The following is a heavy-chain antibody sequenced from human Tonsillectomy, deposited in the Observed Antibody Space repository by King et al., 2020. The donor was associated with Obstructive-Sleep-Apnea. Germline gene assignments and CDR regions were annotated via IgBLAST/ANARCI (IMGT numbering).Heavy chain of an antibody. D-gene: IGHD3-16*02. J-gene: IGHJ6*02. CDR1: GFTFSSYW. V-gene: IGHV3-74*01. Sequence: VQLVESGGGLVQPGGSLRLSCAASGFTFSSYWMFWVRQTPGKGLVWVSRINSDVSSTSHADSVKGRFTISRDNAKNTLYLQMNSLRAEDTAVYYCSKTPYRYYGLDVWGQGTTVTVSS. CDR2: INSDVSST. CDR3: SKTPYRYYGLDV.